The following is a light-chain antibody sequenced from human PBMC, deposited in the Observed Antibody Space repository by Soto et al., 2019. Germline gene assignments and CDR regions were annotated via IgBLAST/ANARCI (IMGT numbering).Light chain of an antibody. CDR3: QQYAISPGT. Sequence: EIVLTQSPGTLSLSPGERATLSCRASQSVTSNYLAWYQQKPGQAPRLLIFGASRRATGIPDRFSGSGSGKDFTITISRLEPEDFAVFYCQQYAISPGTFGQGTKVEIK. CDR2: GAS. J-gene: IGKJ1*01. CDR1: QSVTSNY. V-gene: IGKV3-20*01.